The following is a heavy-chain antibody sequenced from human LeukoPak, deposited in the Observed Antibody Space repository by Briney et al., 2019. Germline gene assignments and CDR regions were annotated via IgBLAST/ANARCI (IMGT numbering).Heavy chain of an antibody. CDR3: ARDEVAAAGTYNWFDP. D-gene: IGHD6-13*01. Sequence: SETLSLTCTVSGSSISSSSYYWGWIRQPPGKGLEWIGSIYYSGSTYYNPSLKSRVTISVDTSKNQFSLKLSSVTAADTAVYYCARDEVAAAGTYNWFDPWGQGTLVTVSS. CDR1: GSSISSSSYY. J-gene: IGHJ5*02. CDR2: IYYSGST. V-gene: IGHV4-39*07.